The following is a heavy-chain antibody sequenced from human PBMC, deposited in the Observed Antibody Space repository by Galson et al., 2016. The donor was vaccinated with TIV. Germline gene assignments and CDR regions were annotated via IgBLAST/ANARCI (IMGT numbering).Heavy chain of an antibody. CDR2: ISSDGTT. CDR3: VRDRRHCGNNCYLYYYYGMDV. J-gene: IGHJ6*02. D-gene: IGHD1-20*01. CDR1: DFIVSSNY. V-gene: IGHV3-53*05. Sequence: SLRLSCAASDFIVSSNYMSWVRQAPGKSLEWVSIISSDGTTHYADSVRGRFTISRDNSRSTLSLAMNNLRLEDTAVYYCVRDRRHCGNNCYLYYYYGMDVWGPGTTVTVSS.